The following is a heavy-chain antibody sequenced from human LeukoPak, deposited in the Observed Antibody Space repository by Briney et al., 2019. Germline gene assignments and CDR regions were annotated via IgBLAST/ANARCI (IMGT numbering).Heavy chain of an antibody. CDR1: GASIRSTHW. CDR2: IYHNGNT. Sequence: SGTLSLTCGVSGASIRSTHWWTWVRQPPGKGLEWIGEIYHNGNTEYNPSLSSRLLISVDKSKNQFSLKLTSVTAADTAMYYCASPSGRQYADALDIWGQGRMVIVPS. CDR3: ASPSGRQYADALDI. D-gene: IGHD1-26*01. V-gene: IGHV4-4*02. J-gene: IGHJ3*02.